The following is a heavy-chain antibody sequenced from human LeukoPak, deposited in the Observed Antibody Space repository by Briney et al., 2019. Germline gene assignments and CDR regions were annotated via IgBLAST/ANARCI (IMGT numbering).Heavy chain of an antibody. D-gene: IGHD3-22*01. CDR3: ARDSYYYDSSGYQGAAFDI. V-gene: IGHV4-39*07. CDR1: GDSISSSNSY. J-gene: IGHJ3*02. Sequence: SETLSLTCTVSGDSISSSNSYWGWIRQPPGTGLEWIGSIYYSGNTYYNASLKSRVTISVDTSKNQFSLKLSSVTAADTAVYYCARDSYYYDSSGYQGAAFDIWGQGTMVTVSS. CDR2: IYYSGNT.